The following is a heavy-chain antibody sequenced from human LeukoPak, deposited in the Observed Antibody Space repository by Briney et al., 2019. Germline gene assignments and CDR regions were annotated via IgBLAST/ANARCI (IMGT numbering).Heavy chain of an antibody. CDR3: ARGLAVAGPRRGTHWFDP. Sequence: SETLSLTCTVSGGSLSSSSYYWGWVRQPPGTGLEWLGSIYYSGSTYYNPSLKSRVTISVDTSKNQFSLKLSSVTAADTAVYYCARGLAVAGPRRGTHWFDPWGQGTLVTVSS. J-gene: IGHJ5*02. V-gene: IGHV4-39*07. CDR2: IYYSGST. D-gene: IGHD6-19*01. CDR1: GGSLSSSSYY.